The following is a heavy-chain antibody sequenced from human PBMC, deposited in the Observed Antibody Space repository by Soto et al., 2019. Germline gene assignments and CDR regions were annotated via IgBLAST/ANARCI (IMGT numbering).Heavy chain of an antibody. D-gene: IGHD6-6*01. V-gene: IGHV1-8*01. J-gene: IGHJ6*03. CDR1: GYTFTSYD. CDR2: MNPNSGNT. CDR3: ARGSEYSSSLLLRGGNYYYMDV. Sequence: ASVKVSCKASGYTFTSYDINWVRQATGQGLEWMGWMNPNSGNTGYAQKFQGRVTMTRNTSISTAYMELSSLRSEDTAVYYCARGSEYSSSLLLRGGNYYYMDVWGKGTTVTVS.